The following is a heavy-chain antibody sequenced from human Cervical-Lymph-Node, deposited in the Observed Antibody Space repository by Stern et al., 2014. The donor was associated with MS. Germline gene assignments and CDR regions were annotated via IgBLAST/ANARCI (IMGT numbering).Heavy chain of an antibody. V-gene: IGHV3-21*01. CDR2: ISSGGSYI. Sequence: VQLVESGGGLVKPGGSLRLSCAASGFTFSSYSMNWVRQAPGKGLEWVASISSGGSYIYYADSLKGRFTISRDNAKNSLYLQMNSLRAEDMAVYYCARGRGGNYRYYFDYWGQGTLVTVSS. CDR3: ARGRGGNYRYYFDY. J-gene: IGHJ4*02. D-gene: IGHD4-23*01. CDR1: GFTFSSYS.